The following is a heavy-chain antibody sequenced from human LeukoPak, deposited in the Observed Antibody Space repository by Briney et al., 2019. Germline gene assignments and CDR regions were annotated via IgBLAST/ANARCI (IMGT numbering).Heavy chain of an antibody. CDR1: GGSFSDLF. CDR2: INLGGRT. J-gene: IGHJ6*03. Sequence: SETLSLTCDVSGGSFSDLFWNWIRQPPGKGLEWLGEINLGGRTNFHPTLRSRLTISLDTSKNQFSLKLTSESAADTAVYYCARGVTVRGVLRQTFGFNDYYYMDVWGKGTAVTVSS. CDR3: ARGVTVRGVLRQTFGFNDYYYMDV. V-gene: IGHV4-34*01. D-gene: IGHD3-10*01.